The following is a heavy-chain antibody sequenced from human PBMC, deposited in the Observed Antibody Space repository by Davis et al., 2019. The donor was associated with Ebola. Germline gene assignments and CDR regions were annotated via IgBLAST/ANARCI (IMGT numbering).Heavy chain of an antibody. CDR1: GGTFSSYA. CDR3: AGEMATMDGGFDY. J-gene: IGHJ4*02. V-gene: IGHV1-69*06. CDR2: IIPIFGTA. D-gene: IGHD5-24*01. Sequence: SVQVSCKASGGTFSSYAIIWVRQAPGQGLEWMGGIIPIFGTANYAQKFQVRVTITADKSTSTAYMELSSLRSEDTAVYYCAGEMATMDGGFDYWGQGTLVTVSS.